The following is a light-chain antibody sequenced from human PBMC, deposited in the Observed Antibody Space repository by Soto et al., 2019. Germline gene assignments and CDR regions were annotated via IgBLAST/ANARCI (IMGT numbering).Light chain of an antibody. Sequence: PGERVTLSCRASQSVSSSYLNWYQQKPGQAPRLRIYGASTRATSIPARFSGSGSGTDFTLTISSLQPEDFAVYYCQQDYNLPRARTFGGGTKVEIK. V-gene: IGKV3D-7*01. CDR1: QSVSSSY. CDR3: QQDYNLPRART. CDR2: GAS. J-gene: IGKJ4*01.